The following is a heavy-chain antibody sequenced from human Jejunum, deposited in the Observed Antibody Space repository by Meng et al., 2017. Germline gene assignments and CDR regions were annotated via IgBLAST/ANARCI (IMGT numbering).Heavy chain of an antibody. CDR1: GGSISTAGYY. Sequence: LQLQAPGPGLVKPSETLSLTFAVSGGSISTAGYYWGWIRQSPGKGLEWIGSIFYSGTTYYNPSLKSRVTISIDTSKNQFSLKMNSVTAADTAVYYCARDTAGFGPWGQGTLVTVSS. J-gene: IGHJ5*02. CDR3: ARDTAGFGP. V-gene: IGHV4-39*07. D-gene: IGHD6-13*01. CDR2: IFYSGTT.